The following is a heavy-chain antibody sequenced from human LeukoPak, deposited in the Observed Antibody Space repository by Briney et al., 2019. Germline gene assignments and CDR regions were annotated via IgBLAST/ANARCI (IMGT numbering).Heavy chain of an antibody. Sequence: SETLSLTCTVSGGSISVYYCNWIRQPPGKGLDCIGYMYYTGSTNYNPSLKSRVTISVDTSKNQFSLKLSSVTAADTAVYYCARVDNWNYWFDPWGQGTLVTVSS. CDR3: ARVDNWNYWFDP. CDR2: MYYTGST. V-gene: IGHV4-59*01. CDR1: GGSISVYY. D-gene: IGHD1-7*01. J-gene: IGHJ5*02.